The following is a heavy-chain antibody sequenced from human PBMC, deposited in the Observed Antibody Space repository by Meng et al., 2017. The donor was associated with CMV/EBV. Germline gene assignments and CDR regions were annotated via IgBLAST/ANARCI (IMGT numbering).Heavy chain of an antibody. CDR2: IYYSGST. Sequence: SATGLVQPSEPLSLPCIVSGGSIVSSSYYWGWSRQPPGKGLEWIGSIYYSGSTYYNPSLKSRVTISVDTSKNQFSLKLSSVTAADTAVYYCARGGWSDFDYWGQGTLVTVSS. D-gene: IGHD6-19*01. CDR3: ARGGWSDFDY. V-gene: IGHV4-39*07. CDR1: GGSIVSSSYY. J-gene: IGHJ4*02.